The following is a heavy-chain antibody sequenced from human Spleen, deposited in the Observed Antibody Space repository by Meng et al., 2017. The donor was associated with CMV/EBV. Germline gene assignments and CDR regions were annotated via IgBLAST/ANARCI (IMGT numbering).Heavy chain of an antibody. CDR1: GYTFTSYA. CDR2: IIPILGIA. CDR3: AREIHLYGMDV. V-gene: IGHV1-69*10. D-gene: IGHD5-18*01. Sequence: SVKVSCKASGYTFTSYAMNWVRQAPGQGLEWMGWIIPILGIANYAQKFQGRVTITADKSTSTVYMELSRLRSEDTAVYYCAREIHLYGMDVWGQGTTVTVSS. J-gene: IGHJ6*02.